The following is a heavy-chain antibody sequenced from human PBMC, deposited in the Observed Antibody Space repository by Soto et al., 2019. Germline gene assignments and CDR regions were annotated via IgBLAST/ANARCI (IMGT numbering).Heavy chain of an antibody. J-gene: IGHJ4*02. CDR1: GGSISGYY. CDR3: ARARGSSSWYNSFDY. V-gene: IGHV4-4*07. D-gene: IGHD6-13*01. Sequence: SETLSLTCTVSGGSISGYYWSWIRQPAGKGLEWIGRIYTSGSTNYNPSLKSRVTMSVDTSKNQFSLKLSSVTAADTAVYYCARARGSSSWYNSFDYWGQGTLVTVSS. CDR2: IYTSGST.